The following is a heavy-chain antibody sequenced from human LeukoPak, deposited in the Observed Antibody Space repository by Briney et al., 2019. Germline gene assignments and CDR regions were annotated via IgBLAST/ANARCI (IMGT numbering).Heavy chain of an antibody. CDR2: IIPIFGTA. CDR3: ARGVLRSLEWLSRTSYYFDY. CDR1: GGTFRSYA. V-gene: IGHV1-69*13. J-gene: IGHJ4*02. D-gene: IGHD3-3*01. Sequence: GASVKVSCKASGGTFRSYAISWVRQAPGQGLEWMGGIIPIFGTANYAQKFQGRVTITADESTSTAYMELSSLRSEDTAVYYCARGVLRSLEWLSRTSYYFDYWGQGTLVTVSS.